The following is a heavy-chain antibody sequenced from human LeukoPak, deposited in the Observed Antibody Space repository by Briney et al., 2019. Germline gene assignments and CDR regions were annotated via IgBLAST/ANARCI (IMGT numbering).Heavy chain of an antibody. J-gene: IGHJ4*02. CDR1: GFTFNNYA. Sequence: PGGSLRLSCAASGFTFNNYAMNWVRQAPGKGLEWVSSISGSGGNTYYADSVKGRFTISRDNSKNTLYLQMNSLRAEDTAVYYCAKDLRRATGFDYWGQGTLVTVSS. D-gene: IGHD1-14*01. CDR3: AKDLRRATGFDY. V-gene: IGHV3-23*01. CDR2: ISGSGGNT.